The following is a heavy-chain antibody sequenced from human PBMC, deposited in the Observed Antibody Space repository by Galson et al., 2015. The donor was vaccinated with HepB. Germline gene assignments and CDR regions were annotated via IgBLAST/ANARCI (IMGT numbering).Heavy chain of an antibody. J-gene: IGHJ4*02. D-gene: IGHD6-19*01. CDR3: ARDFGKAGTDY. CDR1: GFTFSSYS. CDR2: ISSSSSYI. V-gene: IGHV3-21*01. Sequence: SLRLSCAASGFTFSSYSMNWVRQAPGKELEWVSSISSSSSYIYYADSVKGRFTISRDNAKNSLYLQMNSLRAEDTAVYYCARDFGKAGTDYWGQGTLVTVSS.